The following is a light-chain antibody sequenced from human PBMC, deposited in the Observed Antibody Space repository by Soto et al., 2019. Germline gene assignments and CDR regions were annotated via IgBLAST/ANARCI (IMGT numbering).Light chain of an antibody. CDR2: EVN. Sequence: QSALTQTPSASGSPGQSVTISRTGTSRDVGGYDYVSWYQQHPGKAPKLMIYEVNKRPSGVPDRFSGSKSGNTASLTVSGLQAEDEADYYCSSYGGNNNLVFGGGTKLTVL. V-gene: IGLV2-8*01. CDR3: SSYGGNNNLV. CDR1: SRDVGGYDY. J-gene: IGLJ3*02.